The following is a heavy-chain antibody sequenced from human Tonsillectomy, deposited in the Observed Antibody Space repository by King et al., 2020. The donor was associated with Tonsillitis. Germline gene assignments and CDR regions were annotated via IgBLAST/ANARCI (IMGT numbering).Heavy chain of an antibody. CDR2: IYYSGSM. Sequence: QLQLQESGPGLVKPSETLSLNCTVSGGSISGSHYYWGWIRQTPGKGLEWIGSIYYSGSMFQNPSLKNRVTLSVDTSKKQFSLKLSSVTAADTAFYYCAINLKIWTPRVRGVTFFDSWGQGTLVTVSS. V-gene: IGHV4-39*01. CDR3: AINLKIWTPRVRGVTFFDS. CDR1: GGSISGSHYY. D-gene: IGHD3-10*01. J-gene: IGHJ4*02.